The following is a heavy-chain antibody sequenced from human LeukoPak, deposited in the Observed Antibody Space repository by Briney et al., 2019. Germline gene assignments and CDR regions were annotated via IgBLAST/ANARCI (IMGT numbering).Heavy chain of an antibody. J-gene: IGHJ4*02. CDR2: IYYSGST. CDR1: GGSISSGGYY. CDR3: ARGHYDFWSGYRSQNFDY. V-gene: IGHV4-31*03. D-gene: IGHD3-3*01. Sequence: PSETLSLTCTVSGGSISSGGYYWSWIRQHPGKGLEWIGYIYYSGSTNYNPSLKSRVTISVDTSKNQFSLKLSSVTAADTAVYYCARGHYDFWSGYRSQNFDYWGQGTLVTVSS.